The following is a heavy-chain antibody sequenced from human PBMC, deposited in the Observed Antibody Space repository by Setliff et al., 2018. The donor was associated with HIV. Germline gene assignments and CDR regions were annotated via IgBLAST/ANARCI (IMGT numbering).Heavy chain of an antibody. V-gene: IGHV4-34*01. CDR3: ARSNSIKGYSYGPDAFDI. CDR2: INHSGIT. D-gene: IGHD5-18*01. Sequence: SETLSLTCAVYGGSFSASYWSWIRQAPGKGLEWIGEINHSGITHYNPSLETRVTMFVDTSKNQFSLRLSPVTAADTAIYYCARSNSIKGYSYGPDAFDIWGQGTMVTVSS. CDR1: GGSFSASY. J-gene: IGHJ3*02.